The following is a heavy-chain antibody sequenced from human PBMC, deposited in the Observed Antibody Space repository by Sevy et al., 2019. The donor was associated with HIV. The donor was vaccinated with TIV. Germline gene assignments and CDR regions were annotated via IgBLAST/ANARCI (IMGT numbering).Heavy chain of an antibody. Sequence: GGSLRLSCAASRFTFSSYGMHWVRQAPGKGLEWVAVIWYDGTNKEYADSVKGRFTISRDNSKNTLYLQMSSLRADDTAVDYCARERLAVAGIGYYFDYWGQGTLVTVSS. CDR1: RFTFSSYG. CDR3: ARERLAVAGIGYYFDY. CDR2: IWYDGTNK. D-gene: IGHD6-19*01. J-gene: IGHJ4*02. V-gene: IGHV3-33*01.